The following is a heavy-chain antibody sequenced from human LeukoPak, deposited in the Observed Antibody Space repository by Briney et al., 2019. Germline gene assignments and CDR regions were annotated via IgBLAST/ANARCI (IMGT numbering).Heavy chain of an antibody. J-gene: IGHJ4*02. CDR3: ARDIVEAYYDFWSGYYTRAYFDY. CDR2: ISAYNGNT. Sequence: ASVKVSCKASGYTFTSYGISWVRQAPGQGLEWMGWISAYNGNTNYAQKLQGRATMTTDTSMSTAYMELRSLRSDDTAVYYCARDIVEAYYDFWSGYYTRAYFDYWGQGTLVTVSS. V-gene: IGHV1-18*01. CDR1: GYTFTSYG. D-gene: IGHD3-3*01.